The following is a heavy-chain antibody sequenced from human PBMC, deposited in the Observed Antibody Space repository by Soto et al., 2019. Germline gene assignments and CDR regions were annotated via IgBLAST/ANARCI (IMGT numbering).Heavy chain of an antibody. Sequence: GASVKVSCKASGGTFSSYAISWVRQAPGQGLEWMGGIIPIFGTANYAQKFQGRVTITADESTSTAYMELSSLRSEDTAVYYCASPRRDYYDSSGYYWVYWGQGTLVTVSS. J-gene: IGHJ4*02. D-gene: IGHD3-22*01. CDR3: ASPRRDYYDSSGYYWVY. V-gene: IGHV1-69*13. CDR2: IIPIFGTA. CDR1: GGTFSSYA.